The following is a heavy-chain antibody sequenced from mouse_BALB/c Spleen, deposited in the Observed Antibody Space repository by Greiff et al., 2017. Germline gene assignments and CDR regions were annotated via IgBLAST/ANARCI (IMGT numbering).Heavy chain of an antibody. CDR1: GFSLTSYG. J-gene: IGHJ4*01. CDR3: ARAYYRYGAMDY. CDR2: IWSGGST. V-gene: IGHV2-2*02. D-gene: IGHD2-14*01. Sequence: VQRVESGPGLVQPSQSLSITCTVSGFSLTSYGVHWVRQSPGKGLEWLGVIWSGGSTDYNAAFISRLSISKDNSKSQVFFKMNSLQANDTAIYYCARAYYRYGAMDYWGQGTSVTVSS.